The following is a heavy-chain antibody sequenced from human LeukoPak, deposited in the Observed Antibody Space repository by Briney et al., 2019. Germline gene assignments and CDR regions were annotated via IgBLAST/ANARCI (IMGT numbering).Heavy chain of an antibody. CDR3: AKHSGTYYYFDY. CDR1: GFTFSSYD. Sequence: PGGSLRLSCAASGFTFSSYDMSWVRQAPGKGLEWVSTISGSGGTAWYADSVKGRFTISRDQSKNTLYLQMSSLRAEDTAVYYCAKHSGTYYYFDYWGQGTLFSVSS. D-gene: IGHD1-26*01. V-gene: IGHV3-23*01. CDR2: ISGSGGTA. J-gene: IGHJ4*02.